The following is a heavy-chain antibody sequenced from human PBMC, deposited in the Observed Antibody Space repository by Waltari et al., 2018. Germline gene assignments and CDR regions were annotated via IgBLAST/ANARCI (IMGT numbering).Heavy chain of an antibody. CDR3: ASMGGRIAAAGNADFDY. D-gene: IGHD6-13*01. V-gene: IGHV4-38-2*01. Sequence: QVQLQESGPGLVKPSETLSLTCAVSGYSISSGYYWGWIRQPPGKGLEWIGSIYHGGSTYYNPSLKSRVTISVDTSKNQFSLKLSSVTAADTAVYYCASMGGRIAAAGNADFDYWGQGTLVTVSS. CDR2: IYHGGST. J-gene: IGHJ4*02. CDR1: GYSISSGYY.